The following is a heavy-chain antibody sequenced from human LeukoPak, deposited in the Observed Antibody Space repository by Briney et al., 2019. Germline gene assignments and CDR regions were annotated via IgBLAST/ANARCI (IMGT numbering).Heavy chain of an antibody. J-gene: IGHJ4*02. Sequence: PSETLSLTCTVSGGSISSYYWSWIRQPPGKGLEWIGYIYYSGSTNYNPSLKSRVTISVDTSKNQFSLKLSSVTAADTAVYYCASGITMVRGVPGFDYWGQGTLVTVSS. V-gene: IGHV4-59*01. CDR2: IYYSGST. CDR1: GGSISSYY. D-gene: IGHD3-10*01. CDR3: ASGITMVRGVPGFDY.